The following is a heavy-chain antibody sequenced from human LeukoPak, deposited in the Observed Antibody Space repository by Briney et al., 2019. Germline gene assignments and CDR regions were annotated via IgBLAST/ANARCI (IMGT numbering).Heavy chain of an antibody. Sequence: GGSLRLSCAASGFTFSSYAMSWVRQAPGKGLEWVSTVTSGGGSTYYAESVKGRFAISRDNSKNTLYLQMNSLRAEDTAVYYCARDGAAAPPYYYYLDVWGKGTTVSVSS. CDR3: ARDGAAAPPYYYYLDV. CDR2: VTSGGGST. V-gene: IGHV3-23*01. D-gene: IGHD3-16*01. CDR1: GFTFSSYA. J-gene: IGHJ6*03.